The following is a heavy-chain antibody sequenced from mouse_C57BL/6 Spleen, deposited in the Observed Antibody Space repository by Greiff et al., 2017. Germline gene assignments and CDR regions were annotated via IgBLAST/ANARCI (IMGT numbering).Heavy chain of an antibody. CDR1: GYKFTDYE. CDR3: TRKRYGNYEYFDV. CDR2: IDPETGGT. D-gene: IGHD2-10*02. Sequence: VQLQQSGAELVRPGASVTLSCKASGYKFTDYEMHWVKQTPVHGLEWIGAIDPETGGTAYNQKFKGKAILTADKSSSTAYMELRSLTSEDSAVYYCTRKRYGNYEYFDVWGTGTTVTVSS. V-gene: IGHV1-15*01. J-gene: IGHJ1*03.